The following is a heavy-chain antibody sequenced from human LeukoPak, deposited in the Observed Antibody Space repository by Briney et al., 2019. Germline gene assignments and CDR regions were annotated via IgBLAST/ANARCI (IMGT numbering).Heavy chain of an antibody. CDR3: ARVPGISDAFDI. CDR1: GYTFTSYD. J-gene: IGHJ3*02. CDR2: MNPNSGNT. D-gene: IGHD6-13*01. V-gene: IGHV1-8*01. Sequence: ASVKLSCKASGYTFTSYDINWVRQATGQGLEWMGWMNPNSGNTGYAQKFQGRVTMTRNTSISTAYMELRSLRTEDTAVYYCARVPGISDAFDIGGQGTMVTVSS.